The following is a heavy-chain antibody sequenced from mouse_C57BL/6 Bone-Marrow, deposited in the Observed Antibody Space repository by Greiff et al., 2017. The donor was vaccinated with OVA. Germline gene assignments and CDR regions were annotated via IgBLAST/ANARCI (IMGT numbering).Heavy chain of an antibody. CDR2: IWTGGGT. V-gene: IGHV2-9-1*01. CDR1: GFSLTSYA. D-gene: IGHD3-2*02. Sequence: VKLMESGPGLVAPSQSLSITCTVSGFSLTSYAISWVRQPPGKGLEWIGVIWTGGGTNYNSALKSRLSISKDNSNSQVFLKMNSLRTDDTARDDCALWGTAQASAWFAYWGQGTLVTVSA. CDR3: ALWGTAQASAWFAY. J-gene: IGHJ3*01.